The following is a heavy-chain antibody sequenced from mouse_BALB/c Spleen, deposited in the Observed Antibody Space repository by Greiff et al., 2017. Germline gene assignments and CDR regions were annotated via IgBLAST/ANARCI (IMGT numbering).Heavy chain of an antibody. J-gene: IGHJ4*01. Sequence: EVQRVESGGGLVQPGGSLRLSCATSGFTFTDYYMSWVRQPPGKALEWLGFIRNKANGYTTEYSASVKGRFTISRDNSQSILYLQMNTLRAEDSATYYCAKGGLLRLSYAMDYWGQGTSVTVSS. CDR3: AKGGLLRLSYAMDY. CDR2: IRNKANGYTT. CDR1: GFTFTDYY. V-gene: IGHV7-3*02. D-gene: IGHD1-2*01.